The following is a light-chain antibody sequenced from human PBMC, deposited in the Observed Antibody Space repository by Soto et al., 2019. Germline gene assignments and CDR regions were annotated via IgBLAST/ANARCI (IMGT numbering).Light chain of an antibody. CDR1: TGAVTSGYY. CDR2: STD. CDR3: LLYLGGYVV. Sequence: QAVVTQEPSLTVSPGGTVTLTCASSTGAVTSGYYPNWVQQKPGQTPRALIYSTDNKHSWTPARFSGSLLGGKDALTLSGAQPEYEAEDYCLLYLGGYVVFGGGTQLTVL. V-gene: IGLV7-43*01. J-gene: IGLJ2*01.